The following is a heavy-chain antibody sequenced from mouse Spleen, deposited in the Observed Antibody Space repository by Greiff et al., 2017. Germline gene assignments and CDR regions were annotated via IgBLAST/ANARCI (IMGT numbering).Heavy chain of an antibody. V-gene: IGHV2-4-1*01. CDR1: GFSLTSYG. J-gene: IGHJ1*01. CDR3: ARPYYRYDGRYWYFDV. CDR2: IWSGGST. D-gene: IGHD2-14*01. Sequence: QVQLQQSGPGLVQPSQSLSITCTVSGFSLTSYGVHWVRQSPGKGLEWLGVIWSGGSTDYNAAFISRLSISKDNSKSQVFFKMNSLQADDTAIYYCARPYYRYDGRYWYFDVWGAGTTVTVSS.